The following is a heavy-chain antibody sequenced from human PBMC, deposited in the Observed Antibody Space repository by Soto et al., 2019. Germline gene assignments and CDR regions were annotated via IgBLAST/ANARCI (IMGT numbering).Heavy chain of an antibody. J-gene: IGHJ4*02. CDR1: GFTFSSYA. V-gene: IGHV3-30-3*01. D-gene: IGHD2-15*01. Sequence: QVQLVASVGGVVQPGRSLRLSCAASGFTFSSYAMHWVRQAPGKGLEWVAVISYDGSNKYYADSVKGRFTISRDNSKNTLYLQMNSLSAEDTAVYYCAREAALRPYWGQGTLVTFSS. CDR3: AREAALRPY. CDR2: ISYDGSNK.